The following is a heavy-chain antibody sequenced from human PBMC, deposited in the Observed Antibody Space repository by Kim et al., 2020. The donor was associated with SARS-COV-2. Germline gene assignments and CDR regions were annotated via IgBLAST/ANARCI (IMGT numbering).Heavy chain of an antibody. V-gene: IGHV3-66*01. J-gene: IGHJ4*02. Sequence: GGSLRLSCAASGFNVRNTYLSWVRQAPGKGLEWVSLISSGGRTFYADSVKDRFTVSNANSRDTLYLQMNSLGAEDTAVYYCARAGCYDSSGHYLDFPFDVWGQGPLVTVSS. CDR1: GFNVRNTY. D-gene: IGHD3-22*01. CDR3: ARAGCYDSSGHYLDFPFDV. CDR2: ISSGGRT.